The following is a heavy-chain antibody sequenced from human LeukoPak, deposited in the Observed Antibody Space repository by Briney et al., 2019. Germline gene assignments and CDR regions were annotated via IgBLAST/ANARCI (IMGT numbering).Heavy chain of an antibody. V-gene: IGHV4-38-2*02. CDR3: ARGRRIVVVITTNNWFDP. Sequence: SETLSLTCSVSGFSISSGYYWGWIRQPPGKGLDWIGIIYHSGSTNYNPSLKSRVTISVDTSKNQFSLKLSSVTAADTAVYYCARGRRIVVVITTNNWFDPWGQGTLVTVSS. D-gene: IGHD3-22*01. J-gene: IGHJ5*02. CDR2: IYHSGST. CDR1: GFSISSGYY.